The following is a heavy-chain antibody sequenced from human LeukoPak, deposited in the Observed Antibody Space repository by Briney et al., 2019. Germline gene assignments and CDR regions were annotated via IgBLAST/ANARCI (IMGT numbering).Heavy chain of an antibody. CDR2: IIPIFGTT. CDR3: ARSVEMATINWFDP. V-gene: IGHV1-69*06. D-gene: IGHD5-24*01. J-gene: IGHJ5*02. CDR1: GGTFNSYA. Sequence: ASVKVSCKASGGTFNSYAISWVRQAPGQGLEWMGGIIPIFGTTNYARKFRGRVTLTADKSTRTAYMELSSLRSEDTAVYYCARSVEMATINWFDPWGQGTLVTVSS.